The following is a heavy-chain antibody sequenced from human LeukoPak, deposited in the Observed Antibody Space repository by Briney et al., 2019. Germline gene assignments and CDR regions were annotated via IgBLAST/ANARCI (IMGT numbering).Heavy chain of an antibody. CDR1: GFTFSSYA. CDR2: IGGSGGST. CDR3: ARDRGYTQDY. D-gene: IGHD5-12*01. Sequence: GGSLRLSCAASGFTFSSYAMNWVRQAPGKGPEWVSVIGGSGGSTYYADSVKGRFTISRDNAKNTLYLQMNSLRAEDTAVYYCARDRGYTQDYWGQGTLVTVSS. V-gene: IGHV3-23*01. J-gene: IGHJ4*02.